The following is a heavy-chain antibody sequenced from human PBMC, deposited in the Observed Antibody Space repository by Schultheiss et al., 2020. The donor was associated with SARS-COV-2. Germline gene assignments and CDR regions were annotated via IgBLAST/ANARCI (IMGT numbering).Heavy chain of an antibody. CDR1: GFTFSSYA. Sequence: SLRLSCAASGFTFSSYAMSWVRQAPGKGLEWVAVISYDGSNKYYADSVKGRFTISRDNSKNTLYLQMNSRRAADTAVYYGAQGGNVWGQGTTVTVSS. V-gene: IGHV3-30-3*02. D-gene: IGHD3-16*01. CDR2: ISYDGSNK. CDR3: AQGGNV. J-gene: IGHJ6*02.